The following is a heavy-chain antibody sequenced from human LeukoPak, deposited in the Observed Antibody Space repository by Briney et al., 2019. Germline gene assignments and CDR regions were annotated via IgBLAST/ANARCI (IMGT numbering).Heavy chain of an antibody. CDR3: ARDNPPLYSSSGWVDP. Sequence: SETLSLTCTVSGGSISSYYWSWIRQPPGKGLEWIGYIYYSGSTNYNPSLKSRVTISVDTSKNQFSLKLSSVTAADTAVYYCARDNPPLYSSSGWVDPWGQGTLVNVSS. J-gene: IGHJ5*02. D-gene: IGHD6-6*01. CDR2: IYYSGST. CDR1: GGSISSYY. V-gene: IGHV4-59*01.